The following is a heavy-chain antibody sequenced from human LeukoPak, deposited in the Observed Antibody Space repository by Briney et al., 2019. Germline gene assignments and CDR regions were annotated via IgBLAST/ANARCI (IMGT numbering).Heavy chain of an antibody. CDR1: GFTFSSYA. CDR3: AKGGGDYDILTGYDNYSWFDP. V-gene: IGHV3-23*01. CDR2: ISGSGGST. Sequence: GGSLRLSCAASGFTFSSYAMSWVRQAPGKGLEWVSAISGSGGSTYYADSVKGRFTISRDNSKNTLYLQMNSLRAEDTAVYYCAKGGGDYDILTGYDNYSWFDPWGQGTLVTVSS. D-gene: IGHD3-9*01. J-gene: IGHJ5*02.